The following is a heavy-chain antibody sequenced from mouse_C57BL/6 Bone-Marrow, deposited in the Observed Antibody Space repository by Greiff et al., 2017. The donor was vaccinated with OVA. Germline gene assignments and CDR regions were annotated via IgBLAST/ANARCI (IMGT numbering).Heavy chain of an antibody. CDR2: IDPENGDT. D-gene: IGHD2-4*01. V-gene: IGHV14-4*01. CDR3: TTGYDYAFAY. Sequence: VQLQQSGAELVRPGASVKLSCTASGFNIKDDYMHWVKQRPEQGLEWIGWIDPENGDTEYASKFQGKATITADTSSNTAYMQLNRLTSEDTAVYCRTTGYDYAFAYWGQGTLVTVSA. J-gene: IGHJ3*01. CDR1: GFNIKDDY.